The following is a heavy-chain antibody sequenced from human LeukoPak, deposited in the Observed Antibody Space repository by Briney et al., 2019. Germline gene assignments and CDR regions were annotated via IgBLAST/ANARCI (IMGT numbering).Heavy chain of an antibody. Sequence: GGSLRLSCAASGFTLSDYYMSWIRQAPGKGLEWVSYISSSGSTIYYADSVKGRFTISRDNAKNSLYLQMNSLRAEDTAVYYCASGGSSSEHRVAKYWGQGTLVTVSS. D-gene: IGHD6-6*01. CDR3: ASGGSSSEHRVAKY. CDR2: ISSSGSTI. J-gene: IGHJ4*02. V-gene: IGHV3-11*01. CDR1: GFTLSDYY.